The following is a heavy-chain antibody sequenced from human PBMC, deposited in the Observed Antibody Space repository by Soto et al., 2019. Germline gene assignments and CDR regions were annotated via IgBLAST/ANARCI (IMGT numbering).Heavy chain of an antibody. Sequence: SETLSLTCTVSGGSVSCGSYYWSWIRQPPGKGLEWIGYIYYSGSTNYNPSLKSRVTISVDTSKNQFSLKLSSVTAADTAVYYCARGDIVATYYYYGMDVWGQGTTVTVSS. V-gene: IGHV4-61*01. CDR2: IYYSGST. D-gene: IGHD5-12*01. CDR1: GGSVSCGSYY. J-gene: IGHJ6*02. CDR3: ARGDIVATYYYYGMDV.